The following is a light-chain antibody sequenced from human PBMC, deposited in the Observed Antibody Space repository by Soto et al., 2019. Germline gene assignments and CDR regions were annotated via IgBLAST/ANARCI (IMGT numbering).Light chain of an antibody. CDR1: QSVSSN. J-gene: IGKJ1*01. V-gene: IGKV3-15*01. CDR2: RAS. Sequence: EIVMTQSPATLTVSPGERATLSCRASQSVSSNLAWYQQKPGQAPRLLIYRASTRATGIPARSSGSGSGTAFTLTISSLQSEDFAVYYCQQYNNWPRTFGQGNKVEIK. CDR3: QQYNNWPRT.